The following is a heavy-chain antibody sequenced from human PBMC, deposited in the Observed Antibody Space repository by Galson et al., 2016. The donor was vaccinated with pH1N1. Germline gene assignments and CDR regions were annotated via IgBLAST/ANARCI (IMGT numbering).Heavy chain of an antibody. Sequence: VGVGWIRQPPGKALEWLALIYWDDDKRYSPSLKSRLTITKDTSKNQVVLAMTNMDPVDTATYYCARNGYGDYVGYFDYWGQGTLVTVSS. D-gene: IGHD4-17*01. V-gene: IGHV2-5*02. CDR2: IYWDDDK. CDR1: VG. J-gene: IGHJ4*02. CDR3: ARNGYGDYVGYFDY.